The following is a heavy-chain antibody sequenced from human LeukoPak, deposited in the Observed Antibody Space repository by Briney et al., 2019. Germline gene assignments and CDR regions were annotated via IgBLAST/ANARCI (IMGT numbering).Heavy chain of an antibody. D-gene: IGHD2-15*01. CDR2: IKQDESEK. CDR1: GFTFTSYW. J-gene: IGHJ4*02. CDR3: AKGEGGSCSSSSCSTYFDY. V-gene: IGHV3-7*02. Sequence: GGSLRLSCAASGFTFTSYWMTWVRQAPGKGLEWVASIKQDESEKYYVDSVRGRFTISRDNAKNSLYLQMNSLRAEDTAVYYCAKGEGGSCSSSSCSTYFDYWGQGTLVTVSS.